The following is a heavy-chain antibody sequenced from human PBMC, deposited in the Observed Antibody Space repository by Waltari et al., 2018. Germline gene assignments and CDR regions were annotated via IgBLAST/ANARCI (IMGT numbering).Heavy chain of an antibody. V-gene: IGHV3-23*04. CDR3: ARDVTAAGTEYFQH. Sequence: VQLVESGGGLVQPGGSLRLSCAASGFTFSSYAMSWVRQAPGKGLEWVSAISGSGGSTYYADSVKGRLTISGDNSKNTLYLQMNSLRAEDTAVYYCARDVTAAGTEYFQHWGQGTLVTVSS. CDR2: ISGSGGST. D-gene: IGHD6-13*01. CDR1: GFTFSSYA. J-gene: IGHJ1*01.